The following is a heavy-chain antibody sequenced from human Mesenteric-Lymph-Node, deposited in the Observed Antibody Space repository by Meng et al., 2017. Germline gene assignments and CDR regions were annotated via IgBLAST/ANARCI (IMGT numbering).Heavy chain of an antibody. CDR1: GGSISSYY. J-gene: IGHJ3*02. CDR3: ARAALGDYVWGSYAAFDI. V-gene: IGHV4-59*01. CDR2: IYYSGST. D-gene: IGHD3-16*01. Sequence: SETLSLTCTVSGGSISSYYWSWIRQPPGKGLEWIGYIYYSGSTNYNPSLKSRVTISVDTSKNQFSLKLSSVTAADTAVYYCARAALGDYVWGSYAAFDIWGQGKMV.